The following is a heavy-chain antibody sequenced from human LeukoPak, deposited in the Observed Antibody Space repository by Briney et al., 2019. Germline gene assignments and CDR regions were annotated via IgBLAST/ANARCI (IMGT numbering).Heavy chain of an antibody. CDR3: AGLIRPGWFDP. D-gene: IGHD1-14*01. CDR2: IYYSGST. J-gene: IGHJ5*02. Sequence: SETLSLTCTVSGGSISSSSYYWGWIRQPPGKGLEWIGSIYYSGSTYYNPSLKSRVTISVDTSKNQFSLKLSSVTAVDTAVYYCAGLIRPGWFDPWGQGTLVTVSS. CDR1: GGSISSSSYY. V-gene: IGHV4-39*01.